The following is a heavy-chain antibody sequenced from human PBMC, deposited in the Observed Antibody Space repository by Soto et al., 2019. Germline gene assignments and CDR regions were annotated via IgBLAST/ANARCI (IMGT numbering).Heavy chain of an antibody. D-gene: IGHD3-3*01. CDR1: GYNFAGYW. J-gene: IGHJ4*02. CDR3: ARGGVSTRTSDY. V-gene: IGHV5-51*01. CDR2: IYPSDSDT. Sequence: GESLKISCKGSGYNFAGYWIAWVRQMPGKGLELMGIIYPSDSDTRYRPSFQGQVTISADKSISSAYLQWSSLRASDTAMYYCARGGVSTRTSDYGGQGTPVTVS.